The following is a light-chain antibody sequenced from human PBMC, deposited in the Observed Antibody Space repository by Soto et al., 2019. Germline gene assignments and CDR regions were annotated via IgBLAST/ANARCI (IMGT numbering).Light chain of an antibody. CDR1: SSDVGSYKF. J-gene: IGLJ2*01. CDR3: CSYAGSSTLV. V-gene: IGLV2-23*01. CDR2: EGS. Sequence: QSALTQPASVSGSPGQSTTISCTGTSSDVGSYKFVSWYQQHPGKAPKLMIYEGSKRPSGVSNRFSGSKSGNTASLTISGIQAEDEADYYCCSYAGSSTLVFGGGTKLTVL.